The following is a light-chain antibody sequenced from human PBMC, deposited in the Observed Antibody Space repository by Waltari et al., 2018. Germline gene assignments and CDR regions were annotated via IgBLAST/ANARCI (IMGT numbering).Light chain of an antibody. Sequence: DIVMTQSPDSLAVFLGERATINCKSRQSVLYSSNNKNYLAWYQQKPGQPPKLLIYWASTRESGVPDRFSGSGSGTDFTLTISSLQAEDVAVYYCQQYYSTPRGTFGGGTKVEIK. CDR2: WAS. CDR3: QQYYSTPRGT. V-gene: IGKV4-1*01. CDR1: QSVLYSSNNKNY. J-gene: IGKJ4*01.